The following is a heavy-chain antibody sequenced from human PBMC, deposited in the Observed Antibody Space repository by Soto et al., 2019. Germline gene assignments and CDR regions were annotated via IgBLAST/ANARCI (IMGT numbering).Heavy chain of an antibody. CDR3: AKRGRIAAAGTNWFDP. CDR1: GFTFSSYG. Sequence: GGSLRLSCAASGFTFSSYGMHWVRQAPGKGLEWVAVISYDGSNKYYADSVKGRFTISRDNSKNTLYLQMNSLRAEDTAVYYCAKRGRIAAAGTNWFDPWGQGTLVTVSS. V-gene: IGHV3-30*18. J-gene: IGHJ5*02. CDR2: ISYDGSNK. D-gene: IGHD6-13*01.